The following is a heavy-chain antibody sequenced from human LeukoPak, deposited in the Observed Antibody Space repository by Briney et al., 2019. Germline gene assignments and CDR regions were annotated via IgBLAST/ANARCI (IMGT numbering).Heavy chain of an antibody. CDR2: ISSSGSTI. Sequence: PGGSLRLSCAASGFTFRNYEMNWVRQAPGKGLEWVSYISSSGSTIYYADSVKGRFTISRDNAKNSLYLQMNSLRAEDTAVYYCARDPGYCNSTSCYGRYFDYWGQGTLVTVSS. J-gene: IGHJ4*02. CDR1: GFTFRNYE. CDR3: ARDPGYCNSTSCYGRYFDY. D-gene: IGHD2-2*03. V-gene: IGHV3-48*03.